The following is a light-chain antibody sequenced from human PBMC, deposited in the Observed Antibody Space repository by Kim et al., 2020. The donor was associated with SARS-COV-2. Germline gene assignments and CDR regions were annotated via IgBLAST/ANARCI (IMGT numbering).Light chain of an antibody. CDR1: SSNIGAGYD. Sequence: QRVTISCTGGSSNIGAGYDVHWYQQLPGTAPKLLIYGNINRPSGVPDRFSGSKSGTSASLAITGLQAEDEADYYCQSYDSSLSGWVFGGGTQLPS. V-gene: IGLV1-40*01. J-gene: IGLJ3*02. CDR2: GNI. CDR3: QSYDSSLSGWV.